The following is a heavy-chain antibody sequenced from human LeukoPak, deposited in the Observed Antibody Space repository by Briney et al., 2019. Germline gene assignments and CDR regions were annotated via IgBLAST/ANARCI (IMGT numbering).Heavy chain of an antibody. V-gene: IGHV1-46*01. CDR1: GYTFTGYY. CDR3: AREKGVVAASPYYYYGMDV. Sequence: GASVKVSCKASGYTFTGYYMHWVRQAPGQGLEWMGWINPSGGSTSYAQKFLGRVTMTRDTSTSTVYMELSSLRSEDTAVYYCAREKGVVAASPYYYYGMDVWGHGTTVTVSS. D-gene: IGHD2-15*01. J-gene: IGHJ6*02. CDR2: INPSGGST.